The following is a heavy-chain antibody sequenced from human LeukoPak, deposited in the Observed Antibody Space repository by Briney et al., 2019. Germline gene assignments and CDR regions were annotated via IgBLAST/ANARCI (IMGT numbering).Heavy chain of an antibody. V-gene: IGHV3-33*06. J-gene: IGHJ4*02. Sequence: PGGSLRRSCAASGFTFSSYGMHWVRQAPGKGLEWVAVIWYDGSNKYYADSVKGRFTISRDNSKNTLYLQMNSLRAEDTAVYYCAKDLRGIAAPTGFDYWGQGTLVTVSS. CDR1: GFTFSSYG. CDR2: IWYDGSNK. CDR3: AKDLRGIAAPTGFDY. D-gene: IGHD6-6*01.